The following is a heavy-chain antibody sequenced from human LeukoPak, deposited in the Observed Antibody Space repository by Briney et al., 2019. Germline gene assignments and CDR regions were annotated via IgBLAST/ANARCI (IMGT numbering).Heavy chain of an antibody. CDR2: MNPNHGGT. V-gene: IGHV1-2*02. CDR3: ARDLATIDGIAWYYFEN. J-gene: IGHJ4*02. CDR1: GYTFTGQY. D-gene: IGHD5-12*01. Sequence: ASVKASYTASGYTFTGQYIHWGRQAPGQGFEWMGWMNPNHGGTDYAQKFQARIAISTYTSISTAYMDLSRLRSDDTALYYCARDLATIDGIAWYYFENWGQGTLVTVS.